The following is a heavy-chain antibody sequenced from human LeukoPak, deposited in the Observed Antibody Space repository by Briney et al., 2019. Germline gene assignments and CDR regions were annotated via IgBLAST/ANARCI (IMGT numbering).Heavy chain of an antibody. CDR2: ISAYNGNT. D-gene: IGHD3-9*01. CDR1: GYTFTSYG. Sequence: ASVKVSCKASGYTFTSYGISWVRQAPGQGLEWMGWISAYNGNTNYAQKLQGRVTMTTDTSTSTAYMELRSLRSDDTAVYYCAREGRRYFDWLLSSGSPDYFDYWGQGTLVTVSS. J-gene: IGHJ4*02. V-gene: IGHV1-18*01. CDR3: AREGRRYFDWLLSSGSPDYFDY.